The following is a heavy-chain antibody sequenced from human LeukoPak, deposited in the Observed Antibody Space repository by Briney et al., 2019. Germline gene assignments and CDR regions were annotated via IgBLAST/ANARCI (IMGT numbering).Heavy chain of an antibody. CDR3: AKDSRYCSGGSCNNWFDP. D-gene: IGHD2-15*01. V-gene: IGHV3-23*01. CDR1: GFTFSSYA. Sequence: SGGSLRLSCAASGFTFSSYAMSWVRQAPGKGLEWVSAISGSGGSTYYADSVKGRFTISRDNSKNTLYLQMNSLRAEDTAVYYCAKDSRYCSGGSCNNWFDPWGQGTLVTVSS. J-gene: IGHJ5*02. CDR2: ISGSGGST.